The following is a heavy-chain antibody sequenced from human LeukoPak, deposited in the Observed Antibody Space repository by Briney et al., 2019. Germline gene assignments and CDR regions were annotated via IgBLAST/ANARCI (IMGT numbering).Heavy chain of an antibody. Sequence: GGSLRLSCAASGFTFSSYAMSWVRQAPGKGLEWVSAISGSGCSTYYADSVKGRFTISRDNSKNTLYLQMNSLRAEDTAVYYCAKGAGYSSSWRLAYWGQGTLVTVSS. D-gene: IGHD6-13*01. J-gene: IGHJ4*02. CDR3: AKGAGYSSSWRLAY. CDR1: GFTFSSYA. CDR2: ISGSGCST. V-gene: IGHV3-23*01.